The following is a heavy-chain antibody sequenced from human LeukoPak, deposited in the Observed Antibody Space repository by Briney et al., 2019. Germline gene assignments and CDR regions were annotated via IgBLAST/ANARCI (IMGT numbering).Heavy chain of an antibody. CDR2: IIPIFGIA. D-gene: IGHD3-22*01. CDR3: ARDRGYDSSGYYYSPLDY. Sequence: SVKVSCKASGGTFSSYAISWVRQAPGQGLEWMGRIIPIFGIANYAQKLQGRVTITADKSTSTAYMELSSLRSEDTAVYYCARDRGYDSSGYYYSPLDYWGQGTLVTVSS. J-gene: IGHJ4*02. V-gene: IGHV1-69*04. CDR1: GGTFSSYA.